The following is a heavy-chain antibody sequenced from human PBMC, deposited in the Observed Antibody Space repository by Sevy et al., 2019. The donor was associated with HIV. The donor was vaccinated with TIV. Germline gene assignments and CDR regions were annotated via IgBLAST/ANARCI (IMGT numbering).Heavy chain of an antibody. CDR2: IIPIFGTA. Sequence: ASVKVSCKASGGTFSSYAISWVRQAPGQGLEWVGGIIPIFGTANYAQKFQGRVTITADKSTSTAYMEMSSLRSEDTAVYYCARDDDYVWGNWGQGTLVTVSS. CDR3: ARDDDYVWGN. CDR1: GGTFSSYA. D-gene: IGHD3-16*01. J-gene: IGHJ4*02. V-gene: IGHV1-69*06.